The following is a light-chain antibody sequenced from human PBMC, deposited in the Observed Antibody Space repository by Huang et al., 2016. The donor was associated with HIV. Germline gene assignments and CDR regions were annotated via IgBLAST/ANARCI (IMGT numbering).Light chain of an antibody. Sequence: DIVMTQSPDSLAVSLGERVTINCKSSQTILCNSNNKNSLAWFQQIPGQPPKLLIYWASTRVTGVTDRFRCSGSGTDFTLTISSPQAEDVALYHCQQYYSDPYTFGQGTKLEIK. J-gene: IGKJ2*01. CDR1: QTILCNSNNKNS. CDR2: WAS. V-gene: IGKV4-1*01. CDR3: QQYYSDPYT.